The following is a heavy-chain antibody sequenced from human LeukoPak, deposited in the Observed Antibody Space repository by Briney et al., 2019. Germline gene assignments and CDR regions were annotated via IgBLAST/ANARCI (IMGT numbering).Heavy chain of an antibody. V-gene: IGHV1-18*01. CDR3: ARVDFLPAPVLVATRSSNYFDY. J-gene: IGHJ4*02. D-gene: IGHD5-12*01. Sequence: GASVKVSCTASGYTFTSYGISWVRQAPGQGLEWRGWISAYNGNTNYAQKLQGRVTMTTDTSTSTAYMELRSLRSDDTAVYYCARVDFLPAPVLVATRSSNYFDYWGQGTLVTVSS. CDR2: ISAYNGNT. CDR1: GYTFTSYG.